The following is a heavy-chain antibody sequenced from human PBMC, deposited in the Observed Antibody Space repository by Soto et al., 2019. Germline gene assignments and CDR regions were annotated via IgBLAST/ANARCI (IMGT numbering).Heavy chain of an antibody. CDR2: INIDGRST. CDR1: GFTLNNYW. Sequence: EVLLVESGGGVVQPGGSLRLSCAASGFTLNNYWMHWVRQAPGKGLEWVSRINIDGRSTTYADSVKGRFSISRDDAKNTLFLQMNSLRAEDTAVYYCARDWRSNRCYDFDSWGQGTLVTVSS. V-gene: IGHV3-74*01. CDR3: ARDWRSNRCYDFDS. J-gene: IGHJ5*01. D-gene: IGHD2-2*01.